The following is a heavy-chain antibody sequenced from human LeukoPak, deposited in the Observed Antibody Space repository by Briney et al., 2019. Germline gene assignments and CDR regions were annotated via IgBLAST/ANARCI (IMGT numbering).Heavy chain of an antibody. Sequence: PRGSLRLSCAASGFTFSSYAMSWVRQAPGKGLEWVSSISGSGGNTYNADSVKGRFTISRDNSKNTMYLQMNSLRAEDTAVYHCAKDRVIRGIMGAGDYWGQGTLVTVSS. D-gene: IGHD3-10*01. CDR1: GFTFSSYA. CDR2: ISGSGGNT. V-gene: IGHV3-23*01. CDR3: AKDRVIRGIMGAGDY. J-gene: IGHJ4*02.